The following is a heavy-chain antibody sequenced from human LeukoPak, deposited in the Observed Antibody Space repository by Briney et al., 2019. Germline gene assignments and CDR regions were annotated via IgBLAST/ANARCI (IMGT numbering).Heavy chain of an antibody. CDR1: GGSISSYY. Sequence: SETLSLTCTVSGGSISSYYWSWIRQPAGKGLEWIGRIYTSGSTNYNPSLKSRVTMSVDTSKNQFSLKLSSVTAADTAVYCCARDGYCSGGSCYSGYAFDIWGQGTMVTVSS. V-gene: IGHV4-4*07. CDR3: ARDGYCSGGSCYSGYAFDI. J-gene: IGHJ3*02. D-gene: IGHD2-15*01. CDR2: IYTSGST.